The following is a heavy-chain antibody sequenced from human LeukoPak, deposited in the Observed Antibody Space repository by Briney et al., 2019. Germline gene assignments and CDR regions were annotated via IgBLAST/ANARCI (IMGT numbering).Heavy chain of an antibody. CDR3: ARDRALYDILTGYPRIYGMDV. CDR1: GGSISSYY. Sequence: SETLSLTCTVSGGSISSYYWSWIRQPPGKGLEWMGYIYYSGSTNYNPSLKSGVTISVDTSKNQYSLKLSSVTAADTAVYYCARDRALYDILTGYPRIYGMDVWGQGTTVTVSS. CDR2: IYYSGST. D-gene: IGHD3-9*01. V-gene: IGHV4-59*01. J-gene: IGHJ6*02.